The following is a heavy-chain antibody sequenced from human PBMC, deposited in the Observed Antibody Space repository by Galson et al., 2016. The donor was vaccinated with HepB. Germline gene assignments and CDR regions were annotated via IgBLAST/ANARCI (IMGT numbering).Heavy chain of an antibody. CDR3: ARAPIEVDGMRNYYYGMDV. Sequence: SLRLSCAASGFTFNRYTMNWVRQAPGKGLEWVAYISSSSSYIYYADSVKGRFTISRDNAKKSLYLQMNSLRAEDTAVYYCARAPIEVDGMRNYYYGMDVWGQGTTVTVSS. J-gene: IGHJ6*02. D-gene: IGHD6-13*01. CDR2: ISSSSSYI. V-gene: IGHV3-21*01. CDR1: GFTFNRYT.